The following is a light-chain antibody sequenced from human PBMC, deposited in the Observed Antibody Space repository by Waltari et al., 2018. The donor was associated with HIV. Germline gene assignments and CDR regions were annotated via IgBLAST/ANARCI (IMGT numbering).Light chain of an antibody. Sequence: QSVLTQPPSASVTPGQRVTISCSGSSSNIRSNTVSWYQQLPGTAPKLLIYSNAQWPSGVPDRFSGSKSGTSASLAISGLQSEDEADYYCAAWDDSLNGWVFGGGTKLTVL. J-gene: IGLJ3*02. CDR2: SNA. CDR3: AAWDDSLNGWV. CDR1: SSNIRSNT. V-gene: IGLV1-44*01.